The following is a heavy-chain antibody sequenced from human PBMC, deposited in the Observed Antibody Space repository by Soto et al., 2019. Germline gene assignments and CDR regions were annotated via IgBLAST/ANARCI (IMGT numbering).Heavy chain of an antibody. CDR2: IYYSGST. CDR3: ARAPVRACGPRGYNWFEP. J-gene: IGHJ5*02. CDR1: GGSISSYY. Sequence: SGTLSLTCTVSGGSISSYYWSWIRQPPGKGLEWIGYIYYSGSTNYNPSLKSRVTISVDTSKNQFSLKLSSVTAADTAVYYCARAPVRACGPRGYNWFEPWGQGTLVTVSS. V-gene: IGHV4-59*01.